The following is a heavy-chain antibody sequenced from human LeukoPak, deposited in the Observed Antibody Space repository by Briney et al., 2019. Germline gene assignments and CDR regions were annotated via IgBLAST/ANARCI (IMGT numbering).Heavy chain of an antibody. CDR3: ARGGYYGAFDM. Sequence: GGSLRLSCAASGFTFSSYSMNWVRQAPGKGVEWVSYINRASCRIHYADSVKGRFTISRDNAKNSLNLQMNSLRDEDTAVYYCARGGYYGAFDMWGQGTVVTVSS. J-gene: IGHJ3*02. CDR2: INRASCRI. V-gene: IGHV3-48*02. D-gene: IGHD3-10*01. CDR1: GFTFSSYS.